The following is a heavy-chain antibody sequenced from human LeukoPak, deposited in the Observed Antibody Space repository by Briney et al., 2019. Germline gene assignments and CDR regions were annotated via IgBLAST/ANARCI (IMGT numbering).Heavy chain of an antibody. V-gene: IGHV4-39*07. D-gene: IGHD5-18*01. CDR1: GGSISSSGYY. Sequence: SETLSLTCTVSGGSISSSGYYWGWIRQPPGKGLEWIGEINHSGRTNYNQSLKTQDPIPVGTSKNQFSLKLSSVTAADTAVYYCATTLGVKRRSTAMVKSVDYWGQGTLVTVSS. J-gene: IGHJ4*02. CDR2: INHSGRT. CDR3: ATTLGVKRRSTAMVKSVDY.